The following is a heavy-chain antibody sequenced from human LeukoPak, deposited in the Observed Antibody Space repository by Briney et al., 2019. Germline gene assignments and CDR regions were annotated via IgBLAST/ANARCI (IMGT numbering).Heavy chain of an antibody. J-gene: IGHJ4*02. CDR1: GGSISSGGYY. D-gene: IGHD3-22*01. Sequence: SETLSLNCTVSGGSISSGGYYWSWIRQHPGKCLEWIGYIYYSGSTYYNPSLKSRVTISVDTSKNQFSLKLSSVTAADTAVYYCARTPQVIFDYWGQGTLVTVSS. CDR2: IYYSGST. CDR3: ARTPQVIFDY. V-gene: IGHV4-31*03.